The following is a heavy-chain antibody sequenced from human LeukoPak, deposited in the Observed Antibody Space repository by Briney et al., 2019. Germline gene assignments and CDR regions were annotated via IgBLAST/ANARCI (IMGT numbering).Heavy chain of an antibody. Sequence: ASVKVSCKASGYTFTNYYVHWVRQAPGQGLEWMGIINSGGGSTSNAQKFQGRVTMTRDTSTSTVYMELSSLRSEDTAVYYCARGTYYHDGSDLDHWGQGTLVTVSS. D-gene: IGHD3-22*01. CDR2: INSGGGST. CDR1: GYTFTNYY. V-gene: IGHV1-46*03. CDR3: ARGTYYHDGSDLDH. J-gene: IGHJ4*02.